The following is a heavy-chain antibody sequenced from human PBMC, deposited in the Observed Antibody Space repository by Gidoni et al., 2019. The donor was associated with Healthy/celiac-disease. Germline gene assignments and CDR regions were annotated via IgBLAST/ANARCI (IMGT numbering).Heavy chain of an antibody. V-gene: IGHV3-33*01. D-gene: IGHD2-2*01. J-gene: IGHJ4*02. CDR2: IWYDGSNK. CDR3: ARGTAPPGYCSSTSCYAVLDY. Sequence: QVQLVESGGGVVQPGRSLRLSCAASGFTFSSYGMHWVRQAPGKGLEWVAVIWYDGSNKYYADSVKGRFTISRDNSKNTLYLQMNSLRAEDTAVYYCARGTAPPGYCSSTSCYAVLDYWGQGTLVTVSS. CDR1: GFTFSSYG.